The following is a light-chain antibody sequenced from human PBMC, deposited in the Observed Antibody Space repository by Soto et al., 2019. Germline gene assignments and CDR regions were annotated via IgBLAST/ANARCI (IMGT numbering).Light chain of an antibody. CDR3: TSYAGSNIWV. Sequence: QSARTQPPSASGSPGQSVTISCTGTSSDVGGYNYVSWYQQYPGKAPKLMIYEVSKRPSGVPDRFSGSKSGKTASLTVSGLQPEDEADYYCTSYAGSNIWVFGGGTKLTVL. CDR2: EVS. J-gene: IGLJ3*02. V-gene: IGLV2-8*01. CDR1: SSDVGGYNY.